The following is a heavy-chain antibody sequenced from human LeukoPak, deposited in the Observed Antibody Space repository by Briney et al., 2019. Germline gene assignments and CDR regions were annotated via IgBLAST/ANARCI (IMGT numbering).Heavy chain of an antibody. CDR1: GFTFSSYA. J-gene: IGHJ5*02. CDR2: ISDDGSKT. D-gene: IGHD6-13*01. V-gene: IGHV3-30-3*01. Sequence: GRSLRLSCAASGFTFSSYAMHWVRQAPGKGLEWVGVISDDGSKTYYADSVKGRFTISRDNSKNTLFLQTNSLRPEDTAVYYCAREKIAATGTGWFDPWGQGTLVTVSS. CDR3: AREKIAATGTGWFDP.